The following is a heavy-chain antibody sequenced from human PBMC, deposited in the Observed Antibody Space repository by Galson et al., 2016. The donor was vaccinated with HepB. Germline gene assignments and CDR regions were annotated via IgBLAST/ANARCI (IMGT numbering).Heavy chain of an antibody. CDR1: GYTFTDYY. V-gene: IGHV1-2*04. D-gene: IGHD6-13*01. CDR2: INPNSGVT. J-gene: IGHJ3*02. CDR3: AREFPGSARGTHDAFDI. Sequence: SVKVSCKASGYTFTDYYMHWVRQAPGQGLEWLGWINPNSGVTNVARKFQGWVTMTRDTSISTAYMELSSLRSEDTAVYYCAREFPGSARGTHDAFDIWGQGTMVTVSS.